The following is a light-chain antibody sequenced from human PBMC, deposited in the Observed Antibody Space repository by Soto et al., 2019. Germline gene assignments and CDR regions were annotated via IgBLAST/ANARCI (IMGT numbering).Light chain of an antibody. CDR2: SNT. CDR3: AAWDVSLSGVL. J-gene: IGLJ2*01. CDR1: SSNIGTQT. Sequence: QSVPTQPPSASGTPGQRVTISCSGSSSNIGTQTVNWYQQLPGTAPKLLIYSNTQRPSGVAARFSGSKSGTSASLAISGLQSEDEADYYCAAWDVSLSGVLFGGGTKLTVL. V-gene: IGLV1-44*01.